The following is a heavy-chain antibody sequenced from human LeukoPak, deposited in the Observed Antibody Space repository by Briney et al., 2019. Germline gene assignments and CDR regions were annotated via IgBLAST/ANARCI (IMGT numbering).Heavy chain of an antibody. D-gene: IGHD2-2*01. Sequence: GGSQRLSCAASGFTFSSYSMNWVRQAPGKGLEWVSSISSSSSYIYYADSVKGRFTISRDNAKNSLYLQMNSLRAEDTAVYYCARDIVVVPAAIPYYYGMDVWGQGTTVTVSS. CDR1: GFTFSSYS. CDR3: ARDIVVVPAAIPYYYGMDV. CDR2: ISSSSSYI. J-gene: IGHJ6*02. V-gene: IGHV3-21*01.